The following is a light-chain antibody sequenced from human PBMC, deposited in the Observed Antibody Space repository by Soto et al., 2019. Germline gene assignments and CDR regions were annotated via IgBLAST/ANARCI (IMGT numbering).Light chain of an antibody. Sequence: EIGVTQYLATVSGCASERTTLSCRASQSVRSSFLAWNQQKLGQAPSLLIYGASTRETGIPARFSGSGSGTECTLTISSLQSEDFAVYYCQQYNNSPGTFGRGTKVDIK. CDR3: QQYNNSPGT. V-gene: IGKV3-15*01. CDR1: QSVRSSF. J-gene: IGKJ1*01. CDR2: GAS.